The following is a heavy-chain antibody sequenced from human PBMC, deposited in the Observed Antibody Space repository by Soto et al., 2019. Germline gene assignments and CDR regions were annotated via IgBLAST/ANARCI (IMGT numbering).Heavy chain of an antibody. Sequence: PGGSLRLSCAASGFTFSSYAMSWVRQAPGKGLEWVAVISYDGSNKYYADSVKGRFTISRDNSKNTLYLQMNSLRAEDTAVYYCAKGEWELLGLFDGAFDIWGQGTMVTVSS. J-gene: IGHJ3*02. D-gene: IGHD1-26*01. CDR1: GFTFSSYA. CDR2: ISYDGSNK. CDR3: AKGEWELLGLFDGAFDI. V-gene: IGHV3-30*18.